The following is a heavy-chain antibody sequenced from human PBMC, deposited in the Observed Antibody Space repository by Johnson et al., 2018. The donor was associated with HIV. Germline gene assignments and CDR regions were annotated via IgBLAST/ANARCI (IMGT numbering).Heavy chain of an antibody. V-gene: IGHV3-33*08. J-gene: IGHJ3*02. Sequence: QVQLVESGGGLVQPGGSLRLSCAASGFTFSSYGMHWVRQAPGKGLEWVAVIWYDGSNKYYADSVKGRFTISRDNSKNTLYLQMNSLRAEDTAVYYFAATYYNFWSGYSGALDIWGQGTMVTVSS. CDR2: IWYDGSNK. CDR3: AATYYNFWSGYSGALDI. D-gene: IGHD3-3*01. CDR1: GFTFSSYG.